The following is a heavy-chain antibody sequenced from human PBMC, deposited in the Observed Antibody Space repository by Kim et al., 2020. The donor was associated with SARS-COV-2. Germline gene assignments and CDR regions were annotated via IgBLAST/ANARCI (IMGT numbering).Heavy chain of an antibody. D-gene: IGHD3-16*01. CDR2: ISSSSSDI. Sequence: GGSLRLSCAASGFTFSSYTMNWVRQAPGMGLEWVSSISSSSSDIYYAGSVKGRFTISRDNAKNSLYLQMNSLRAEDTAVYYCGRDHRQYYDSRSEGYWGQGSLVTVSS. CDR3: GRDHRQYYDSRSEGY. J-gene: IGHJ4*02. CDR1: GFTFSSYT. V-gene: IGHV3-21*01.